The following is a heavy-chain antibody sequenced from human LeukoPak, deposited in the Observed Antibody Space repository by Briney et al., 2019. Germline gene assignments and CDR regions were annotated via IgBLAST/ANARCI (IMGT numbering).Heavy chain of an antibody. Sequence: SQTLSLTCAISGDSVSSNSAAWNWIRQSPSRGLEWLGRTYYRSKWYNDYAVSVKSRITINPDTSKNQFSLQLNSVTAADTAVYYCARGLFFGVVPYDYWGQGTLVTVSS. J-gene: IGHJ4*02. D-gene: IGHD3-3*01. CDR1: GDSVSSNSAA. V-gene: IGHV6-1*01. CDR3: ARGLFFGVVPYDY. CDR2: TYYRSKWYN.